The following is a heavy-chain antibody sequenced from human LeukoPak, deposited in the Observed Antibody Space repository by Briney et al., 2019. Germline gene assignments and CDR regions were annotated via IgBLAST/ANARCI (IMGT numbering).Heavy chain of an antibody. CDR1: GVSISSYY. CDR2: INHSGSS. CDR3: ARSYNRVVLLYY. Sequence: PSETLSLTCTVSGVSISSYYWTWIRQPPGKGLEWIGEINHSGSSNYNPSLKSRVTISVDTSKNQFSLKLTSVTAADTAVYYCARSYNRVVLLYYWGQGTLVTVSS. J-gene: IGHJ4*02. D-gene: IGHD3-10*01. V-gene: IGHV4-34*01.